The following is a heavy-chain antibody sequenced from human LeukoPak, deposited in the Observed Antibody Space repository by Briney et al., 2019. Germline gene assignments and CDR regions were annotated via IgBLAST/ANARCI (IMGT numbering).Heavy chain of an antibody. CDR1: GFTFSSYW. V-gene: IGHV3-7*01. CDR2: IKQDGSEK. D-gene: IGHD5/OR15-5a*01. J-gene: IGHJ4*02. Sequence: GGSLRLSCAASGFTFSSYWMSWVRQAPGKGLEWVANIKQDGSEKYYVDSVKGRFTISRDNAKNSLYLQMNSLRAEDTAVYYCAKDRALRRQKLYYFDYWGQGTLVTVSS. CDR3: AKDRALRRQKLYYFDY.